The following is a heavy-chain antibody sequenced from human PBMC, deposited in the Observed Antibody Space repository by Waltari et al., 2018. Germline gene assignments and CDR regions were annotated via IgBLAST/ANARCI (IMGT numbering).Heavy chain of an antibody. CDR1: GFTFRRYW. D-gene: IGHD1-1*01. CDR3: ARAWYNWNDVGGMDV. J-gene: IGHJ6*02. CDR2: INSDGSST. V-gene: IGHV3-74*01. Sequence: EVQLVESGGGLVQPGGSLRLSCAASGFTFRRYWMHWFRQAPGKGLVWVSRINSDGSSTSYADSVKGRFTISRDNAKNTLYLQMNSLRAEDTAVYYCARAWYNWNDVGGMDVWGQGTTVTVSS.